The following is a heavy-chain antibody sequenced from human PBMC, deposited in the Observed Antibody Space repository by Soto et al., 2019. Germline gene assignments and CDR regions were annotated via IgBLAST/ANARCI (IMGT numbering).Heavy chain of an antibody. J-gene: IGHJ4*02. CDR1: GFTFSSYG. CDR2: IWYDGSNK. V-gene: IGHV3-33*01. CDR3: ARDSSGWLKWVDY. D-gene: IGHD6-19*01. Sequence: GGSLRLSCAASGFTFSSYGMHWVRQAPGKGLEWVAVIWYDGSNKYYADSVKGRFTISRDNSKNTLYLQMNGLRAEDTAVYYCARDSSGWLKWVDYWGQGTLVTVSS.